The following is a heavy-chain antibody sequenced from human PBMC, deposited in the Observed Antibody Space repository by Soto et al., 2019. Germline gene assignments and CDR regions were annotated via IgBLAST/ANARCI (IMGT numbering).Heavy chain of an antibody. D-gene: IGHD3-10*01. Sequence: VGPMRLSWGASGVKFRGYGRHWVRQVPGKGLLWVSRIDEYGSTINYADSVKGRFTISRDNAKNTLYLEMNSLRAEDTALYYCTRDIGGKGAYWGQGILVTVSS. CDR2: IDEYGSTI. J-gene: IGHJ4*02. CDR1: GVKFRGYG. V-gene: IGHV3-74*01. CDR3: TRDIGGKGAY.